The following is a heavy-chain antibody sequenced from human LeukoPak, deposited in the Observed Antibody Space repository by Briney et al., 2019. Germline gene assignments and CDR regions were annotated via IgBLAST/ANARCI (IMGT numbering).Heavy chain of an antibody. CDR2: ISSSGGST. Sequence: PGGSLRLSCAASRFTFSSYGMSWVRQAPGEGREWGSGISSSGGSTYYADSVKGRFTISRDNSRNTLYLQMNSLRAEDTAVYYCARITMVRGGYWGQGALVTVSS. CDR1: RFTFSSYG. D-gene: IGHD3-10*01. CDR3: ARITMVRGGY. V-gene: IGHV3-23*01. J-gene: IGHJ4*02.